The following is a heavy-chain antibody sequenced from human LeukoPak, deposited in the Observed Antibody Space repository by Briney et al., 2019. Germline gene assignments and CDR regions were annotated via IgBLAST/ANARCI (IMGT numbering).Heavy chain of an antibody. Sequence: SVEVSCKASGGTFSSYAISWVRQAPGQGREWMGGLIPISGTANYAQKFQGRVTITADESTSTAYMELSSLRSEDTAVYYCARGPTRDYYDSSGPFDYWGQGTLVTVSS. CDR2: LIPISGTA. V-gene: IGHV1-69*13. D-gene: IGHD3-22*01. J-gene: IGHJ4*02. CDR1: GGTFSSYA. CDR3: ARGPTRDYYDSSGPFDY.